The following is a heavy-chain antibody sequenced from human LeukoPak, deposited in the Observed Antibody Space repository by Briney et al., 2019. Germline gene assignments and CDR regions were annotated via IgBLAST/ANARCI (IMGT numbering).Heavy chain of an antibody. V-gene: IGHV3-30*02. D-gene: IGHD3-10*01. Sequence: GGSLRLSCAASGFTFSSYGMHWVRQAPGKGLEWVAFIRYDGSNKYYADSVKGRFTISRDNAKNSLYLQMNSLRAEDTAVYYCASPGSGSYSYWGQGTLVTVSS. CDR2: IRYDGSNK. J-gene: IGHJ4*02. CDR1: GFTFSSYG. CDR3: ASPGSGSYSY.